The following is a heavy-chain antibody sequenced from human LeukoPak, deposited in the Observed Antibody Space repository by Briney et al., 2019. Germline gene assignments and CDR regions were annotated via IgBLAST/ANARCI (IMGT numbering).Heavy chain of an antibody. V-gene: IGHV3-30*03. D-gene: IGHD1-26*01. CDR2: ISDDGNNK. Sequence: PGGSLRLSCEASGFAFSRYGMHWVRQAPGKGLEWVAVISDDGNNKYYADSVKGPFTISRDNSKNTLYLQMNSLRAEDTAVYYCARVPGSDYYFDYWGQGTLVTVSS. CDR1: GFAFSRYG. J-gene: IGHJ4*02. CDR3: ARVPGSDYYFDY.